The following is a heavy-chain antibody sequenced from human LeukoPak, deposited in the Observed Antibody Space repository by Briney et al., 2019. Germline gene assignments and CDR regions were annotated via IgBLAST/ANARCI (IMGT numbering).Heavy chain of an antibody. D-gene: IGHD1-26*01. Sequence: GASVKVSCKASGYTFTSYDINGVRQATGQGLEWMGWMNPNSGNTGYAPKFQGRVTMTRNNSISTAYMELSSLRSEDTAVYYCARLQWELLRYYYYYMDVWGKGTTVTVSS. CDR3: ARLQWELLRYYYYYMDV. V-gene: IGHV1-8*01. J-gene: IGHJ6*03. CDR1: GYTFTSYD. CDR2: MNPNSGNT.